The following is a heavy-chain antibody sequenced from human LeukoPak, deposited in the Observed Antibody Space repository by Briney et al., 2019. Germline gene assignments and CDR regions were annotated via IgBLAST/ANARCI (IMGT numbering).Heavy chain of an antibody. V-gene: IGHV4-59*08. CDR2: TYYSGST. CDR3: ATTENSSGWFAY. D-gene: IGHD6-19*01. J-gene: IGHJ4*02. Sequence: WIGYTYYSGSTSSNPSLKSRVIMSVDTSKNQVSLKLNSVTAADTAVYYCATTENSSGWFAYWGQGSLVTVSS.